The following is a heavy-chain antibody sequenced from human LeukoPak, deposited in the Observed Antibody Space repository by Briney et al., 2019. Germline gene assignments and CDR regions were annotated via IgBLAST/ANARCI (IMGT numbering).Heavy chain of an antibody. Sequence: ASVKVSCKASGYTFTSYYMHWVRQAPGQGLEWMGIINPSGGSTSYAQKFQGRVTMTRDTSTSTVYMELSSLRSEDTAVYYCARDLQPKIAMAGTVSDYWGQGTLVTVSS. D-gene: IGHD6-19*01. CDR2: INPSGGST. CDR1: GYTFTSYY. CDR3: ARDLQPKIAMAGTVSDY. J-gene: IGHJ4*02. V-gene: IGHV1-46*01.